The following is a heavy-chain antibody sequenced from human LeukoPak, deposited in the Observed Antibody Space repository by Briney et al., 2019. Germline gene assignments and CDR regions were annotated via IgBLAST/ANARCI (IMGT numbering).Heavy chain of an antibody. CDR2: IYYSGST. V-gene: IGHV4-59*08. CDR1: GGSISSYY. Sequence: SETLSLTCTVSGGSISSYYWSWIRQPPGKGLEWIGYIYYSGSTSYNPSLKSRVTISVDTSKNQFSLKLSSVTAADTAVYYCASSYYYGSGSYYIPYYFDYWGQGTLVTVSS. D-gene: IGHD3-10*01. CDR3: ASSYYYGSGSYYIPYYFDY. J-gene: IGHJ4*02.